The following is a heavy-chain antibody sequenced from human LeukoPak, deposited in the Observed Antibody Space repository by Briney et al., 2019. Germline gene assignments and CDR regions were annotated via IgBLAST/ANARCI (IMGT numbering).Heavy chain of an antibody. Sequence: PSETLSLTCTVSGGSIRGSTLYWGWIRQPPGKGLEWIGNVYFSGSTYYNPSLKSRVTISVDTSKNQFSLKLSSVTAADTAVYYCARTTEGYCSSTRCYGFYYYYYMDVWGKGTTVTISS. CDR2: VYFSGST. CDR1: GGSIRGSTLY. J-gene: IGHJ6*03. CDR3: ARTTEGYCSSTRCYGFYYYYYMDV. V-gene: IGHV4-39*07. D-gene: IGHD2-2*01.